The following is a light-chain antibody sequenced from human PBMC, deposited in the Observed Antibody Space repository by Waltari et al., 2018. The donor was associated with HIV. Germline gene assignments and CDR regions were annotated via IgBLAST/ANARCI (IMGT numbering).Light chain of an antibody. J-gene: IGLJ3*02. V-gene: IGLV4-69*01. CDR2: VKSDGSH. CDR1: SAHSTYA. CDR3: QTWGTGIRV. Sequence: QLAVTQSPSASASLGASVKLTCTLNSAHSTYAIAWPPQQPGKGPRFLLKVKSDGSHIKGDGIPDRFSGSSFGAERYLTITSLRSDDEADYYCQTWGTGIRVFGGGTKLTVL.